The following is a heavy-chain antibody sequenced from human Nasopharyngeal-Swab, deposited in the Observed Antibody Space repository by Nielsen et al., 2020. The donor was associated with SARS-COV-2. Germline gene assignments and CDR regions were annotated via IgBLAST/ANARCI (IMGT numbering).Heavy chain of an antibody. CDR2: ISAYNGNT. CDR3: AREPPLGYCSSTSCPGWFDP. CDR1: GYTFISYG. J-gene: IGHJ5*02. D-gene: IGHD2-2*01. Sequence: ASVQVSCKASGYTFISYGISWVRQAPAQRLEWMGWISAYNGNTNYAQKLQGRVTMTTETSKSTAYMQLKSLRSDDTAVYYCAREPPLGYCSSTSCPGWFDPWGQGTLVTVSS. V-gene: IGHV1-18*01.